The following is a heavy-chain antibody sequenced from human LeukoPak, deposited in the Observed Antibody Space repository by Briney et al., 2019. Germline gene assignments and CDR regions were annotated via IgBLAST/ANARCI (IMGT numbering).Heavy chain of an antibody. Sequence: GGSLRLSCAASGLTFSIYAMSWVRQAPGKGLEWVSAISGSGGSTYYADSVKGRFTISRDNSKNTLYLQMNSLRAEDTAVYYCAKSLGSIANYFDYWGQGTLVTVSS. V-gene: IGHV3-23*01. CDR1: GLTFSIYA. CDR2: ISGSGGST. J-gene: IGHJ4*02. CDR3: AKSLGSIANYFDY. D-gene: IGHD3-3*01.